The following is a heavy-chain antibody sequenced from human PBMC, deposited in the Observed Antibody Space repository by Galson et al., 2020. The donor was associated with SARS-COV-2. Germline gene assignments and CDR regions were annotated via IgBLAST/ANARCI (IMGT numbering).Heavy chain of an antibody. Sequence: TGGSLRLSCAASGFTFSSYAMSWVRQAPGKGLEWVSAISGSGGSTYYADSVKGRFTISRDNSKNTLYLQMNSLRAGDTAVYYCAKDRGHPAMVTEYDAFDIWGQGTMVTVSS. CDR1: GFTFSSYA. CDR2: ISGSGGST. CDR3: AKDRGHPAMVTEYDAFDI. D-gene: IGHD5-18*01. J-gene: IGHJ3*02. V-gene: IGHV3-23*01.